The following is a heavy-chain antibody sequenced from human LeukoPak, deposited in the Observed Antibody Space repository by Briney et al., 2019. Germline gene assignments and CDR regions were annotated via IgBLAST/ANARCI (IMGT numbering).Heavy chain of an antibody. CDR3: ARQHLSVSNNWFDP. D-gene: IGHD5/OR15-5a*01. CDR2: IYYSGST. V-gene: IGHV4-39*01. Sequence: KTSETLSLTCTVSGGSISSSSYYRGWIRQPPGKGLEWIGSIYYSGSTYYNPSLKSRVTISVDTSKNQFSLKLSSVTAADTAVYYCARQHLSVSNNWFDPWGQGTLVTVSS. J-gene: IGHJ5*02. CDR1: GGSISSSSYY.